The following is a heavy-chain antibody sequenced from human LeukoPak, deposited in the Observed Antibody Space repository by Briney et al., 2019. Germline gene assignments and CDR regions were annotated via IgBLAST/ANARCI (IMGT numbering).Heavy chain of an antibody. CDR1: GYTFTGYY. D-gene: IGHD6-13*01. CDR2: INPNNGGT. CDR3: ARDRNHLYSSSWYGSGVDY. Sequence: GASVKVSCKASGYTFTGYYMHWVRQAPGQGLEWMGWINPNNGGTNYAQKVQGRVTMTRDTSSSTAYMELSRLRSDDTAVYYCARDRNHLYSSSWYGSGVDYWGQGTLVTVSS. V-gene: IGHV1-2*02. J-gene: IGHJ4*02.